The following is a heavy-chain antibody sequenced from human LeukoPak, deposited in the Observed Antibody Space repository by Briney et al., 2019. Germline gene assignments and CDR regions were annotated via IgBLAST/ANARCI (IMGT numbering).Heavy chain of an antibody. D-gene: IGHD4-23*01. Sequence: GESLKISCKGSGYSFTTHWIGWVRQMPGKGLEWMGIIYPGDSDTRYSPSFQGQVTISADKSVSTAYLQWSSLKAPDTAMYYCATAVVTDPYFDSWGQGTLVTVSS. CDR3: ATAVVTDPYFDS. CDR2: IYPGDSDT. V-gene: IGHV5-51*01. CDR1: GYSFTTHW. J-gene: IGHJ4*02.